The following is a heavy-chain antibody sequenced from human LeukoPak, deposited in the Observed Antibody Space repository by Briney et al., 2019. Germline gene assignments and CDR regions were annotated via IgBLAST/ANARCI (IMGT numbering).Heavy chain of an antibody. D-gene: IGHD2-2*01. Sequence: PGGSLRLSCAASGFTFSTYAMSWVRQAPGKGLEWVSTISDSGANTYYADSVRGRFTISRDNSKNTLYLQKNSLRADDTAIYYCAKETTFSCSSTSCYDAFDIWGQGTMVTVSS. CDR2: ISDSGANT. CDR1: GFTFSTYA. J-gene: IGHJ3*02. V-gene: IGHV3-23*01. CDR3: AKETTFSCSSTSCYDAFDI.